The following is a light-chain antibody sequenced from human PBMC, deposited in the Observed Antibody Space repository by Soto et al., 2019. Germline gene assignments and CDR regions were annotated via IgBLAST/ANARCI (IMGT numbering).Light chain of an antibody. Sequence: EIVLTQSPGTLSLSPGERATLSCRASQSVGSSYLAWYQQKPGQAPRLLIYGASTRAIGIPDRFSGSGSGTDFTLTISRLEPEDFAVYYCQQYGSSRWTFGQGTKVEIK. J-gene: IGKJ1*01. CDR3: QQYGSSRWT. CDR2: GAS. V-gene: IGKV3-20*01. CDR1: QSVGSSY.